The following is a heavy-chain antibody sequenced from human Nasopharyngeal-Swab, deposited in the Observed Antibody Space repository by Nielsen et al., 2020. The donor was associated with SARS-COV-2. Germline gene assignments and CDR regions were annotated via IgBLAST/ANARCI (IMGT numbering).Heavy chain of an antibody. V-gene: IGHV3-53*01. CDR3: ARDCSGGSCCPSYYYGMDV. CDR2: IYSGGST. D-gene: IGHD2-15*01. CDR1: GFTVSSNY. J-gene: IGHJ6*02. Sequence: GESLKISCAASGFTVSSNYMSWVRQAPGKGLEWVSVIYSGGSTYYADSVKGRFTISRDNSKNTLYLQMNSLRAEDTAVYYCARDCSGGSCCPSYYYGMDVWGQGTTVTVSS.